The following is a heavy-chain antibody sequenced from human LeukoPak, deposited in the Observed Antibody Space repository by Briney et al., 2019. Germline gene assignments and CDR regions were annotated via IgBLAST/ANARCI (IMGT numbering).Heavy chain of an antibody. CDR2: IYHSGST. V-gene: IGHV4-30-2*01. J-gene: IGHJ4*02. Sequence: SQTLSLTGTVSGVSISSGGYYWSWIRQPPGKGLEWIGYIYHSGSTYYNPSLKSRVTISVDRSKNQFSLKLSSVTAADTAVYYCAREGGIAAAGHWGQGTLVTVSS. D-gene: IGHD6-13*01. CDR1: GVSISSGGYY. CDR3: AREGGIAAAGH.